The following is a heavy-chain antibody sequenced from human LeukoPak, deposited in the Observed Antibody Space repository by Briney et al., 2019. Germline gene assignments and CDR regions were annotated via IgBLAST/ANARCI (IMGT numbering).Heavy chain of an antibody. CDR1: GFTFSSYA. D-gene: IGHD2-2*01. CDR2: ISGSGGST. J-gene: IGHJ3*02. CDR3: AGVVPAAIYAFDI. Sequence: PGGSLRLSCAASGFTFSSYAMSWVRQAPGKGLEWVSAISGSGGSTYYADSVRGRFTISRDNSKNTLYLQMNSLRAEDTAVYYCAGVVPAAIYAFDIWGQGTMVTVSS. V-gene: IGHV3-23*01.